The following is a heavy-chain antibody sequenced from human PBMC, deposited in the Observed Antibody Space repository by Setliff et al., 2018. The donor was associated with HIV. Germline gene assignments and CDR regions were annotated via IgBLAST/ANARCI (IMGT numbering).Heavy chain of an antibody. D-gene: IGHD7-27*01. J-gene: IGHJ6*03. CDR3: ASTSMGMTRKPIWYYHMDV. CDR2: VYSTGST. V-gene: IGHV4-59*11. Sequence: LTCTVSGGSIENLYWTWIRQPSGRGLEWIGYVYSTGSTKYNPSLKSRATMSDDTSKNQISLTLTSVSAADTAVYYCASTSMGMTRKPIWYYHMDVWGHGITVTVSS. CDR1: GGSIENLY.